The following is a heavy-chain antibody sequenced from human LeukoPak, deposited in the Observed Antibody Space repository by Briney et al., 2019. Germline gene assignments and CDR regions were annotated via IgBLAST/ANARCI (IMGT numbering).Heavy chain of an antibody. Sequence: PSETLSLTCTVSGDSISSGSYYWSWIRQPAGKGLEWIGRIYTSGSTNYNPSLKSRVTISVDTSKNQFSLKLSSVTAADTAVYYCARVSGSSSYWGQGTLVTVSS. V-gene: IGHV4-61*02. J-gene: IGHJ4*02. CDR2: IYTSGST. CDR3: ARVSGSSSY. CDR1: GDSISSGSYY. D-gene: IGHD6-6*01.